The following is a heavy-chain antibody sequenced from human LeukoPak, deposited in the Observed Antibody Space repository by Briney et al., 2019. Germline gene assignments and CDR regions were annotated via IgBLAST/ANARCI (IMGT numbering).Heavy chain of an antibody. Sequence: AQTLSLTCTVSGGSITSGGYYWSWIRQHPGKGLEWIGYIYYSGGTYYNPSLQSRITISVDTSENQFSLKLSSVTAAERAVYYCARVRGIEAAYWYFDLWGRGTLVTVSS. D-gene: IGHD6-25*01. CDR1: GGSITSGGYY. CDR3: ARVRGIEAAYWYFDL. CDR2: IYYSGGT. V-gene: IGHV4-31*03. J-gene: IGHJ2*01.